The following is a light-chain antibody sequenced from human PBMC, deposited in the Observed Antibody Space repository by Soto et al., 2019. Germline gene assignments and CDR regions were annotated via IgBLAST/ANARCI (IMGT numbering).Light chain of an antibody. V-gene: IGKV1-39*01. J-gene: IGKJ5*01. CDR1: QSIRNF. Sequence: DIQMPQSTSSLSASVGDRVTITSRESQSIRNFLNWYQQPXGKAPKXXISTASTLQTGVPSRGDGRGSWTECTRTINNLQPADVDTYDCQQSYRTPITFGPGTRLEIK. CDR2: TAS. CDR3: QQSYRTPIT.